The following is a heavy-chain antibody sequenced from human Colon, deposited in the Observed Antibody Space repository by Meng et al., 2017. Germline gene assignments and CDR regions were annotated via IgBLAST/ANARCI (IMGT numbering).Heavy chain of an antibody. CDR3: ARVGGAYSPFDY. V-gene: IGHV1-8*01. CDR1: GYTFTTYD. J-gene: IGHJ4*02. CDR2: MNPNSGNT. D-gene: IGHD1-26*01. Sequence: HVQLVQSGAEVKMLGASVTVSCKASGYTFTTYDIYWIRQATGQGLEWMGWMNPNSGNTDYAQKFQGRVTMTRNTSISTAYMELSSLRSEDTAVYYCARVGGAYSPFDYWGQGTLVTVSS.